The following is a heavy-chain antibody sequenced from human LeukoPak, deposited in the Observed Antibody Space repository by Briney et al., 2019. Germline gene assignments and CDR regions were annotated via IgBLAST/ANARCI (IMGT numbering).Heavy chain of an antibody. Sequence: ASVKVSCKVFGYTLTELSMHWVRQAPGKGLEWMGGFDPEDGETIYAQKFQGRVTMTEDTSTDTAYMELSSLRSEDTAVYYCATSLITMIVVVINAAFDIWGQGTMVTVSS. CDR1: GYTLTELS. V-gene: IGHV1-24*01. CDR2: FDPEDGET. J-gene: IGHJ3*02. CDR3: ATSLITMIVVVINAAFDI. D-gene: IGHD3-22*01.